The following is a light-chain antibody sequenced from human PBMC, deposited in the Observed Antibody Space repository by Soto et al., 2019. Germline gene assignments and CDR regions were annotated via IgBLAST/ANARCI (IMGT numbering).Light chain of an antibody. CDR1: NSNIGSDF. Sequence: QSVLTQPPSASGAPGQKVTISCSGSNSNIGSDFVFWFQQLPGTAPILLIYRNNQRPSGVPDRFSGSKSGTSASLAISGLRSEHEADYYCVSWDASLSAWVFGGGTKLTVL. V-gene: IGLV1-47*01. CDR2: RNN. CDR3: VSWDASLSAWV. J-gene: IGLJ3*02.